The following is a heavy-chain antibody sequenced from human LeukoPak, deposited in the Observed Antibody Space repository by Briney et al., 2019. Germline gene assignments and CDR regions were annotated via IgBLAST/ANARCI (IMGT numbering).Heavy chain of an antibody. CDR1: GFTFGNYA. D-gene: IGHD3-22*01. CDR2: IRSKTYRGTT. CDR3: ARANSFDSSGYYFDY. J-gene: IGHJ4*02. Sequence: GGSLRLSCTASGFTFGNYALSWFRQAPGKGLEWVAFIRSKTYRGTTEYAATVKGRFTISRDDSKIIAYLQMNSLKTEDTAVYYCARANSFDSSGYYFDYWGQGTLVTVSS. V-gene: IGHV3-49*03.